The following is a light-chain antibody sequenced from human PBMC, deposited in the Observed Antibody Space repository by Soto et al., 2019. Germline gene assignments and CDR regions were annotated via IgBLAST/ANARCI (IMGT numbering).Light chain of an antibody. V-gene: IGLV1-44*01. Sequence: QSVLTQPPSASGTPGQRVTISCSGSSSNIGSNPVNWYQQLPGRAPKLLIYGRNERPSGVPDRFSGSKSGTSASLAVSGLQSEDEADYYCAAWDDSLSGLVFGRGTKLTVL. CDR2: GRN. CDR1: SSNIGSNP. J-gene: IGLJ2*01. CDR3: AAWDDSLSGLV.